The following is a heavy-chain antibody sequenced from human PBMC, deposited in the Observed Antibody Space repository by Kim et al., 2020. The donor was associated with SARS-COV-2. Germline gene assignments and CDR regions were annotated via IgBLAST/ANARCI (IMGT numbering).Heavy chain of an antibody. J-gene: IGHJ4*02. CDR1: GFRFSTYG. Sequence: GGSLRLSCAASGFRFSTYGMHWLRQAPGKGLEWVALISNDGSNKYYADSVKGRFTISRDNSGKTLYLQMNSLRADDTAVYYCAKERTYSYHFDFWGQGTLVTVSS. V-gene: IGHV3-30*18. CDR3: AKERTYSYHFDF. CDR2: ISNDGSNK. D-gene: IGHD1-1*01.